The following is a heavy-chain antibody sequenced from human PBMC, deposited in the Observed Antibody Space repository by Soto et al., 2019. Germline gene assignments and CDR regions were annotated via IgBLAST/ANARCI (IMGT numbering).Heavy chain of an antibody. CDR2: ISDDGSNK. CDR1: GFTFSNYG. J-gene: IGHJ6*02. V-gene: IGHV3-30*18. Sequence: GGSLRLSCVASGFTFSNYGMHWARQAPGKGLEWVAFISDDGSNKYYADSMRGRFTMSRDNSKRTLYLQMSSLRVEDTAVYYCTKRRNVLRFLEWSSGMEVWGQGTTVTVSS. CDR3: TKRRNVLRFLEWSSGMEV. D-gene: IGHD3-3*01.